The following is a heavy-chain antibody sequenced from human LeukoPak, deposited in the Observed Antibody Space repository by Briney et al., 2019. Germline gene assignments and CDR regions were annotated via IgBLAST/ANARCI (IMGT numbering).Heavy chain of an antibody. J-gene: IGHJ3*02. Sequence: SETLSLTCAVSGYSISSTYYWAWIRQPPGKGLEWIASIYNSGSTYYNLSHKSRVTISIDTSKNQFSLKVSSVTAADTAVYYCARNMTTVTPGVFDIWGQGTVVTVSS. CDR2: IYNSGST. D-gene: IGHD4-17*01. V-gene: IGHV4-38-2*01. CDR3: ARNMTTVTPGVFDI. CDR1: GYSISSTYY.